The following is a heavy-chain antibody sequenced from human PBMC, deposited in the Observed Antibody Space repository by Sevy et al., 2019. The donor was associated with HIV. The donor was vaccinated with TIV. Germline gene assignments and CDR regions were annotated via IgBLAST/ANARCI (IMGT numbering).Heavy chain of an antibody. J-gene: IGHJ4*02. CDR2: VSVRSGST. V-gene: IGHV3-23*01. CDR1: GFTFSSYA. CDR3: AKDQGQLLQYYFDY. Sequence: LSLTCAASGFTFSSYAMSWVRQAPGKGLEWVSGVSVRSGSTYYADSVKGRFTISRDNSKNTLYLDMNSLRAEDTAIYYCAKDQGQLLQYYFDYWGQGTLVTVSS. D-gene: IGHD2-2*01.